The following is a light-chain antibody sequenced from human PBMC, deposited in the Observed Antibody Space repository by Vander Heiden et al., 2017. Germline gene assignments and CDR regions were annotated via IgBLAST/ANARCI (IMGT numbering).Light chain of an antibody. CDR3: QQYNTYHT. CDR2: QAS. CDR1: QYIGSR. V-gene: IGKV1-5*03. J-gene: IGKJ2*01. Sequence: IQMNQSPSTLSASVGDRVTITCRASQYIGSRLAWYQQKPGKAPNLLIYQASTLGTGVPSRFSGSGSGTEFTLTISSLQPDDFATYYCQQYNTYHTFGQGTKLEIK.